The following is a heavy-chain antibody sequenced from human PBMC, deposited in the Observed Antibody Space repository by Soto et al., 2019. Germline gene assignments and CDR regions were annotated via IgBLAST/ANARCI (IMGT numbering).Heavy chain of an antibody. CDR1: GFIFRNYA. Sequence: EAQLLESGGGLVQPGGSLRLSCAASGFIFRNYAMSWVRQAPGKGMELVSSIHGDGGSAYFADSVKGRFTVSRDDSKSTLYLQRSSLRVDDTAVYFCLKDAVAGNGVWDWFDLWGQGTLVTVSS. CDR2: IHGDGGSA. D-gene: IGHD6-19*01. J-gene: IGHJ5*02. CDR3: LKDAVAGNGVWDWFDL. V-gene: IGHV3-23*01.